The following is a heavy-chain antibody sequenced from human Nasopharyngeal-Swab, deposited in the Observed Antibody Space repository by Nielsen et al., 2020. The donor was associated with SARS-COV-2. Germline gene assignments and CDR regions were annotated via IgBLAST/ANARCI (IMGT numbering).Heavy chain of an antibody. CDR3: AKPHLQYYDWLLFDY. CDR1: AFTFSHYA. D-gene: IGHD3-9*01. CDR2: ISGSGDNT. Sequence: GESLKISCAGSAFTFSHYAMSWVRQAPGKGLEWVSAISGSGDNTYYADSVKGRSTIARDNPKNTLYLQMNSLRAEDTAVYYCAKPHLQYYDWLLFDYWGQGTLVTVSS. V-gene: IGHV3-23*01. J-gene: IGHJ4*02.